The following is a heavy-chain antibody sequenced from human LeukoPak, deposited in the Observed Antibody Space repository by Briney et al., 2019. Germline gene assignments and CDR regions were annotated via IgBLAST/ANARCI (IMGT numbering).Heavy chain of an antibody. CDR1: GGSISSYY. D-gene: IGHD2-2*01. V-gene: IGHV4-59*01. CDR2: IYYSGST. CDR3: ARGCSSTSCWNWFDP. J-gene: IGHJ5*02. Sequence: PSETLSLTCTVSGGSISSYYWSWIRQPPGKGLEWIGYIYYSGSTNYSPSLKSRVTISVDTSKNQFSLKLSSVTAADTAVYYCARGCSSTSCWNWFDPWGQGTLVTVSS.